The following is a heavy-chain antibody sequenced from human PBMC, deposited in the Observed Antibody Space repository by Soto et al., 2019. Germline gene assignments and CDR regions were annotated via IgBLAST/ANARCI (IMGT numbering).Heavy chain of an antibody. J-gene: IGHJ6*02. D-gene: IGHD2-2*01. CDR3: ARDQEPAAGYGMDV. CDR2: ISAYNGNT. CDR1: GYTFTSYG. Sequence: GASVKVSCRASGYTFTSYGISWVRQAPGQGLEWMGWISAYNGNTNYAQKLQGRVTMTTDTSTSTAYMELRSLRSDDTAVYYCARDQEPAAGYGMDVWGQGTTVTVSS. V-gene: IGHV1-18*01.